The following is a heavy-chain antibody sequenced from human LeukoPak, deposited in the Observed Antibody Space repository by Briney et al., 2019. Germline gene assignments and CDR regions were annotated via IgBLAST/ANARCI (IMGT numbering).Heavy chain of an antibody. D-gene: IGHD1-26*01. CDR1: GGTFSSYA. V-gene: IGHV1-69*05. Sequence: SVKVSCKASGGTFSSYAISWARQAPGQGLEWMGGIIPIFGTANYAQKFQGRVTITTDESTSTAYMELSSLGSEDTAVYYCARALLGATTRGFFDYWGQGTLVTVSS. CDR3: ARALLGATTRGFFDY. CDR2: IIPIFGTA. J-gene: IGHJ4*02.